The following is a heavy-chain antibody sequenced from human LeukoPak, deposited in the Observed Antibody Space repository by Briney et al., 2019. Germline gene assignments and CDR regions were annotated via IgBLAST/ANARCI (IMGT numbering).Heavy chain of an antibody. CDR2: ISGGSSYI. CDR3: SRVDENGYNFA. D-gene: IGHD5-24*01. CDR1: GFSFSSYS. Sequence: GGSLRLSCAASGFSFSSYSMNCVRQAPGKGLEWVSSISGGSSYIYYADSVKGRFTISRDNAKNSLFLQMNSLRAEDTAVYHCSRVDENGYNFAWGQGTLVTVSS. J-gene: IGHJ5*02. V-gene: IGHV3-21*01.